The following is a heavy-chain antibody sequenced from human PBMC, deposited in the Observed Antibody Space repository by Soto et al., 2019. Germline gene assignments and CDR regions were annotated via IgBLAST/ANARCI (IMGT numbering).Heavy chain of an antibody. CDR2: INHSGST. V-gene: IGHV4-34*01. J-gene: IGHJ4*02. Sequence: PEETLSLTCAVYGGSFSGYYWSWIRQPPGKGLEWIGEINHSGSTNYNPSLKSRVTISVDTSKNQFSLKLSSVTAADTAVYYCARLNADYGDWYYFDYWGQGTLVTVSS. D-gene: IGHD4-17*01. CDR1: GGSFSGYY. CDR3: ARLNADYGDWYYFDY.